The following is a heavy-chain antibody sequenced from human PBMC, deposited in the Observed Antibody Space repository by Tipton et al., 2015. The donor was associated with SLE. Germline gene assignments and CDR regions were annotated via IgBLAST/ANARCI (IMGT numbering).Heavy chain of an antibody. CDR3: ARGSPVWFRELYYFDY. Sequence: TLSLTCTVSGGSISSYYWSWIRQPAGKGLEWIGRIYTSGSTNYNPSLKSRVTMSVDTSKKQFSLKLSSVTAADTAVYYCARGSPVWFRELYYFDYWGQGTLVTVSS. CDR2: IYTSGST. D-gene: IGHD3-10*01. V-gene: IGHV4-4*07. CDR1: GGSISSYY. J-gene: IGHJ4*02.